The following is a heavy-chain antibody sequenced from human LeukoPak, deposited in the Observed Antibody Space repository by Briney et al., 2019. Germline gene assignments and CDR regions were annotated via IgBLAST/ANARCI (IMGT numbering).Heavy chain of an antibody. D-gene: IGHD2-15*01. CDR1: GFTLSSYA. Sequence: GGSLRLSCAASGFTLSSYAMSWVRQAPGKGLEWVSAISDTGNTYHADSVKGRFTISRDSSKNTLFLQMNRLRPEDAAVYYCAKAPVTTCRGAFCYPFDYWGLGTMVTVSS. J-gene: IGHJ4*02. CDR2: ISDTGNT. V-gene: IGHV3-23*01. CDR3: AKAPVTTCRGAFCYPFDY.